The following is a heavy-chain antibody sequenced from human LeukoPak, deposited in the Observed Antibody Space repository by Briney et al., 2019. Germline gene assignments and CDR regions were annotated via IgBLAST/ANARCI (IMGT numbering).Heavy chain of an antibody. J-gene: IGHJ4*02. CDR1: GFTFSDYY. Sequence: GGSLRLSCAASGFTFSDYYMSWIRQAPGKGLEWVGFIRSKAYGGTTEYAASVKGRFTISRDDSKSIAYLQMNSLKTEDTAVYYCTRETTVTPPYWGQGTLVTVSS. D-gene: IGHD4-11*01. V-gene: IGHV3-49*03. CDR2: IRSKAYGGTT. CDR3: TRETTVTPPY.